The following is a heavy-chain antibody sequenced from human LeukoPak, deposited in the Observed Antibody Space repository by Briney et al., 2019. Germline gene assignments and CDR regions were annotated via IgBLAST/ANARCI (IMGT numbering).Heavy chain of an antibody. J-gene: IGHJ4*02. CDR1: GYTFTSYG. CDR2: ISAYNGNT. V-gene: IGHV1-18*01. D-gene: IGHD3-9*01. CDR3: ARDLSDYYILTGPSDY. Sequence: ASVKVSCKASGYTFTSYGISWVRQAPGQGLEWMGWISAYNGNTNYAQELQGRVTMTTDTSTSTAYTELRSLRSDDTAVYYCARDLSDYYILTGPSDYWGQGTLVTVSS.